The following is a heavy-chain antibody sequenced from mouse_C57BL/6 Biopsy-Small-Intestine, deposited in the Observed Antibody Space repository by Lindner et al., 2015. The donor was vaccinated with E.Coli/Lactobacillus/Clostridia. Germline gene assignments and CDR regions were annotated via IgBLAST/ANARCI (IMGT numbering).Heavy chain of an antibody. J-gene: IGHJ3*01. V-gene: IGHV1-42*01. CDR3: AREGAIAWFAY. CDR2: INPSTGGT. CDR1: GYSFTGYY. Sequence: VQLQESGPELVKPGASVKISCEASGYSFTGYYMNWVKQSPEKSLEWIGEINPSTGGTTYNQKFKAKATLTVDKSSSTAYMQLKSLTSEDSAVYYCAREGAIAWFAYWGQGTLVTVSA.